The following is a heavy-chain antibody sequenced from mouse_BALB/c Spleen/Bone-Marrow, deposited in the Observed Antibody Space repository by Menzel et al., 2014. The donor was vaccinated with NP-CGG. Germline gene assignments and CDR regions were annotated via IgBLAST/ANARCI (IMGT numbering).Heavy chain of an antibody. J-gene: IGHJ3*01. CDR1: GFDFSRYW. Sequence: EVQLVESGGGLVKPGGSLKLSCAASGFDFSRYWMTWVRQAPGKGLEWIGEINPASSTINYTPSLKDKFIISRDKAKNQLYLQMIKVRTENTAYYYCAKNCYYGYIAYWGQGTLVTVSA. CDR2: INPASSTI. V-gene: IGHV4-1*02. CDR3: AKNCYYGYIAY. D-gene: IGHD1-2*01.